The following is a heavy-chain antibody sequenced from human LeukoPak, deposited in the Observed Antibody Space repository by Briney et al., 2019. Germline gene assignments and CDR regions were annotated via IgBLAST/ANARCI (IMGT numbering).Heavy chain of an antibody. Sequence: PGRSLRLSCAASGFTFSSYAMHWVRQAPGKGLEWVAVISYDGSNKYYADSVKGRFTISRDNSKNTLYLQMNSLRAEDTAVYYCARDSLRFTIFGVVIPPVYMDVWGKGTTVTVSS. CDR2: ISYDGSNK. CDR1: GFTFSSYA. CDR3: ARDSLRFTIFGVVIPPVYMDV. J-gene: IGHJ6*03. D-gene: IGHD3-3*01. V-gene: IGHV3-30*01.